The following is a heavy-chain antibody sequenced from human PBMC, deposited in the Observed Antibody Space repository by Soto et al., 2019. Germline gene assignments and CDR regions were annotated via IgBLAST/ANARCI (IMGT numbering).Heavy chain of an antibody. CDR3: ARDPVGYCSGGSCYGPWFDP. CDR2: IYYSGGT. CDR1: GGSISSGGYY. D-gene: IGHD2-15*01. Sequence: PSETLSLTCTVSGGSISSGGYYWSWIRQHPGKGLEWIGYIYYSGGTYYNPSLKSRVTISVDTSKNQFSLKLSSVTAADTAVYYCARDPVGYCSGGSCYGPWFDPWGQGTLVTVSS. J-gene: IGHJ5*02. V-gene: IGHV4-31*03.